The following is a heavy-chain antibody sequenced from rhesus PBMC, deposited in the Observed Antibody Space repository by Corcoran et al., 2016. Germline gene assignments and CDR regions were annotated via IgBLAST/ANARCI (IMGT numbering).Heavy chain of an antibody. V-gene: IGHV4-93*02. CDR1: GGSISSSNW. CDR2: IYGGSGST. J-gene: IGHJ4*01. D-gene: IGHD1-44*01. CDR3: ARRSSGNYVYFDY. Sequence: QVQLQESGPGVVKPSETLSLTCAFSGGSISSSNWWNCILPSPGKGLEWIGYIYGGSGSTRYNPSLKSRVTISTDTSKNQFSLKLNSVTAADTAVYYCARRSSGNYVYFDYWGQGVLVTVSS.